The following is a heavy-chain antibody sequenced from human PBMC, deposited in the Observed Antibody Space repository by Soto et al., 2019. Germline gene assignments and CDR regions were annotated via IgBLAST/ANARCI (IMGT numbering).Heavy chain of an antibody. D-gene: IGHD3-22*01. CDR2: VSYDGSIE. CDR3: ARPNSSGYYY. Sequence: GGFRRLSCRGSGFTFSSYAMHWVRLAPGKGLEWVAVVSYDGSIENYADSVRGRFTISRDNSKNTLYLQMNSLRAEDTAVYYCARPNSSGYYYWGQGT. CDR1: GFTFSSYA. J-gene: IGHJ4*02. V-gene: IGHV3-30*14.